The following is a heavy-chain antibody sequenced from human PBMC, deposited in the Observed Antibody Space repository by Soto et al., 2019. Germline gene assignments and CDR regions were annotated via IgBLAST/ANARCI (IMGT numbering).Heavy chain of an antibody. J-gene: IGHJ5*02. V-gene: IGHV1-69*13. Sequence: ASVKVSCKASGGTFSGYAISWVRQAPGQGLEWMGGIIPIFGTANYAQKFQGRVTITADESTSTAYMELSSLRSEDTAVYYCARSMTTVVTHGGFDPWGQGTLVNVSS. CDR3: ARSMTTVVTHGGFDP. D-gene: IGHD4-17*01. CDR1: GGTFSGYA. CDR2: IIPIFGTA.